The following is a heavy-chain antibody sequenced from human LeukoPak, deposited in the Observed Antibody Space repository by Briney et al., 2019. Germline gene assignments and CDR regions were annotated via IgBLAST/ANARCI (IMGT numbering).Heavy chain of an antibody. CDR2: ISGSGGST. V-gene: IGHV3-23*01. D-gene: IGHD2-15*01. J-gene: IGHJ4*02. CDR1: GFTFSTYA. Sequence: GGSLRLSCAASGFTFSTYAMSWVRQAPGKGLEWVSAISGSGGSTYYADSVKGRFTISRDNSKNTLYLQMNSLRAEDTAVYYPVVAATRADYWGQGTLVTVSS. CDR3: VVAATRADY.